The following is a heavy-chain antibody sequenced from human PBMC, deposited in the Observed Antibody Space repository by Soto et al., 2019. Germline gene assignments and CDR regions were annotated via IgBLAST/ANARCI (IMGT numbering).Heavy chain of an antibody. V-gene: IGHV3-23*01. D-gene: IGHD2-15*01. CDR1: GFTFSNFA. J-gene: IGHJ3*01. Sequence: EAQLLESGGGLVQPGGSLRLSCAASGFTFSNFAMKWVRQAPGKGLEWVSTVGVNAGSTYYADSVKGRFTISRDNSKNALDLQMNSLTVDDSAVYYCAKGWTEVDLWGQGTMVTV. CDR3: AKGWTEVDL. CDR2: VGVNAGST.